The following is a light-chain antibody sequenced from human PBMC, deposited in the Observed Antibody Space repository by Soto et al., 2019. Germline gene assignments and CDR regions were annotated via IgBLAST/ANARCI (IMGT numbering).Light chain of an antibody. CDR1: QSVNNN. CDR3: QQRANWPLT. J-gene: IGKJ5*01. CDR2: GAS. Sequence: ETLMTQSPATLSVSPGERATLSCRASQSVNNNLAWYQQKLGQAPRLLIYGASSRATGIPAKFSGSGSGTDFTLTINSLEAEDFAVYYCQQRANWPLTFGGGTRLENK. V-gene: IGKV3D-15*01.